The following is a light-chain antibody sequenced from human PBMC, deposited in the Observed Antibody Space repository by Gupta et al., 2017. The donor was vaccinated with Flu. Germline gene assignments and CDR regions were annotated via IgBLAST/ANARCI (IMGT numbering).Light chain of an antibody. V-gene: IGKV3-11*01. CDR1: QSVSYY. CDR2: DAS. CDR3: QQRNDLFT. J-gene: IGKJ4*01. Sequence: EIVLTQSPATLSLSPGERATLSCRASQSVSYYLAWYQQKPGQAPRLLIYDASKRATGVPVRFSGSGSGTDFTLTSSSREPEDFAVYYCQQRNDLFTFGGGTKLEIK.